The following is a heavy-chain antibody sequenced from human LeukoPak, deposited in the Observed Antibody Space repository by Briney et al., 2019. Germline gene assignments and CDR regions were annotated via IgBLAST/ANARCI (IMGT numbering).Heavy chain of an antibody. CDR3: ARIKEGYCSSTSCYAPFDY. V-gene: IGHV4-39*01. J-gene: IGHJ4*02. D-gene: IGHD2-2*01. CDR2: IYFSGST. Sequence: PSETLSLTCTVSGGSINISNYYWGWIRQPPGKGLEWIGAIYFSGSTYYNPSLKSRVTISVDTSENQFSLKLSSVTAADTAVYYCARIKEGYCSSTSCYAPFDYWGQGTLVTVSS. CDR1: GGSINISNYY.